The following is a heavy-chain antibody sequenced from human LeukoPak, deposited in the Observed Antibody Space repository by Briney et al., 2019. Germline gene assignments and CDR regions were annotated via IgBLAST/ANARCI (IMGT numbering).Heavy chain of an antibody. J-gene: IGHJ5*02. CDR3: AKAPAGPEYSSSWKFGYNWFDP. V-gene: IGHV3-23*01. D-gene: IGHD6-13*01. CDR1: GFTFSSYG. CDR2: IGDSRGST. Sequence: GGSLRLSCAASGFTFSSYGMSWVRQARGKGLDWVSSIGDSRGSTYYADSVKGRFTISRDNSKNTLYLQMNSLRAEDTAVYYCAKAPAGPEYSSSWKFGYNWFDPWGQGTLVTVSS.